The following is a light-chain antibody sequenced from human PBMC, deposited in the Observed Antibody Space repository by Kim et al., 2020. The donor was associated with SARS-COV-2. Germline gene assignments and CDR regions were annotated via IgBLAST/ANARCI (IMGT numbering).Light chain of an antibody. V-gene: IGLV1-51*01. J-gene: IGLJ2*01. CDR3: GTWDSSLSVVV. Sequence: PGQKVTISCSGSSSNIGNNYVSWYQQLPGTAPKLLIYDNNKRPSGIPDRFSGSKSGTSATLGITGLQTGDEAGYYCGTWDSSLSVVVFGGGTQLTVL. CDR1: SSNIGNNY. CDR2: DNN.